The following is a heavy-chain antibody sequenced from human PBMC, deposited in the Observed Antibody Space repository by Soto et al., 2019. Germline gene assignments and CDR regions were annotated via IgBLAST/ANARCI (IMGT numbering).Heavy chain of an antibody. J-gene: IGHJ6*02. D-gene: IGHD6-13*01. V-gene: IGHV1-8*01. Sequence: QVQLVQSGAEVKKPGASVKVSCKASGYTFTSYDINWVRQATGQGLEWMGWMNPNSGNTGYAQKFQGRVTMTRNTSISTAYMELSSLRSEDTGVYYCARGDIAAAGDYYGMDVWGQGTTVTVSS. CDR1: GYTFTSYD. CDR3: ARGDIAAAGDYYGMDV. CDR2: MNPNSGNT.